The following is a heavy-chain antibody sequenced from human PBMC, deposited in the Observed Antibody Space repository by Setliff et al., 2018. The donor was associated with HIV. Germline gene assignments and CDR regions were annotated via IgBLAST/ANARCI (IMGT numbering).Heavy chain of an antibody. CDR1: GESFSDDY. D-gene: IGHD3-10*01. J-gene: IGHJ4*01. CDR3: ARGGGITWRSYSFDY. V-gene: IGHV4-34*01. Sequence: PSETLSLTCAVYGESFSDDYWSWIRQPPGKRLEWIGEINHSESTNYNPSLKSRVTVSVDTSKKQFSLRLSSVSAADTALYYCARGGGITWRSYSFDYWGHGTLVTVSS. CDR2: INHSEST.